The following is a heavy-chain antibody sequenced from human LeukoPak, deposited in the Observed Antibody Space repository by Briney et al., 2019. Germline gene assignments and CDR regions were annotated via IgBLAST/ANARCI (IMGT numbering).Heavy chain of an antibody. CDR2: IYHSGST. CDR1: GGSISSGGYY. CDR3: ARHGVSTPAFDY. V-gene: IGHV4-30-2*01. J-gene: IGHJ4*02. D-gene: IGHD2-8*01. Sequence: PSQTLSLTCTVSGGSISSGGYYWSWIRQPPGKGLEWIGYIYHSGSTYYNPSLKSRVTISVDRSKNQFSLKLSSVTAADTAVYYCARHGVSTPAFDYWGQGTLVTVSS.